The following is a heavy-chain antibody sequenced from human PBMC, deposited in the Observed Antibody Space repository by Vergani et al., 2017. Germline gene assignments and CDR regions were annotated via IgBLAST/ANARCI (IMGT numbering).Heavy chain of an antibody. CDR2: IYYSGST. Sequence: QVQLQESGPGLVKPSQTLSLTCTVSGSSISRGEYYWSRIRQPPGKGLEWIGYIYYSGSTYYNPSLKSRVTISVDTSKNQFSLKLSSVTAADTAVYYCARSLPSGSNSDYWGQGTLVTVSS. D-gene: IGHD1-26*01. J-gene: IGHJ4*02. CDR1: GSSISRGEYY. CDR3: ARSLPSGSNSDY. V-gene: IGHV4-30-4*08.